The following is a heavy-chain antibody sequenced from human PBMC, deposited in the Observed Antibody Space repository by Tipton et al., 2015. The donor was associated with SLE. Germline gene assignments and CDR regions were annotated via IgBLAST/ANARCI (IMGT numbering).Heavy chain of an antibody. V-gene: IGHV1-18*01. CDR3: ARDRSRSGSDVFDY. Sequence: QVQLVQSGVEVKKPGASVRVSCKASGYTFTTYGISWVRQAPGQGLEWMGIVNPDTGGTSYAQRFQGRVTVTADTSSSTVYVELSSLRFDDTAVYYCARDRSRSGSDVFDYWGHGSLVTVSS. CDR2: VNPDTGGT. J-gene: IGHJ4*01. CDR1: GYTFTTYG. D-gene: IGHD1-26*01.